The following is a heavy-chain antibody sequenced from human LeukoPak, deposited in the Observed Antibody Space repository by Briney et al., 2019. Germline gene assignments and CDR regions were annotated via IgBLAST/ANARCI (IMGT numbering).Heavy chain of an antibody. V-gene: IGHV1-18*01. CDR2: ISTYNAKT. D-gene: IGHD1-26*01. J-gene: IGHJ5*02. Sequence: ASVTVSCKASGYTFTTYGIIWVRQAPGQGLEWMGWISTYNAKTKYAQNLQGRVAMTTDTSTSTVYMELRSLTSDDTGVYYCARDTGSNFFDPWGQGTLVTVAS. CDR3: ARDTGSNFFDP. CDR1: GYTFTTYG.